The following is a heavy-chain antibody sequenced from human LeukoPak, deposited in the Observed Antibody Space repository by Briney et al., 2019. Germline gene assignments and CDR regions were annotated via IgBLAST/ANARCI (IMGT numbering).Heavy chain of an antibody. CDR3: ASLRSGYSYGLGFYYFDY. D-gene: IGHD5-18*01. CDR1: GGSFSGYY. Sequence: SETLSLTCAVYGGSFSGYYWSWIRQPPGKGLEWIGEINHSGSTNYNPSLKSRVTISVDTSKNQFSLKLSSVTTADTAVYYCASLRSGYSYGLGFYYFDYWGQGTLVTVSS. J-gene: IGHJ4*02. V-gene: IGHV4-34*01. CDR2: INHSGST.